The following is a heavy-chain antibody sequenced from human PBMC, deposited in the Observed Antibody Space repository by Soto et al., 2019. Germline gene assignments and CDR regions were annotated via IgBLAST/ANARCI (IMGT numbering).Heavy chain of an antibody. J-gene: IGHJ4*02. CDR2: ISGSGGST. CDR1: GFTFSSYA. V-gene: IGHV3-23*01. Sequence: EVQLLESGGGLVQPGGSLRLSCAASGFTFSSYAMSWVRQAPGKGLEWVSAISGSGGSTYYADSVKGRFTISRDNSKNTLYLQMNSPRAEDTAVYYCAKWDNLSYMIVVVGGYYFDYWGQGTLVTVSS. CDR3: AKWDNLSYMIVVVGGYYFDY. D-gene: IGHD3-22*01.